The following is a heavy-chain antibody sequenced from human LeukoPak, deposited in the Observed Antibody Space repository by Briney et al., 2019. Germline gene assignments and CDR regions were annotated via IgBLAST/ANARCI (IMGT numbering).Heavy chain of an antibody. CDR3: ARDREQWLVRRFDY. D-gene: IGHD6-19*01. J-gene: IGHJ4*02. V-gene: IGHV3-21*06. CDR1: GFTFSSYA. CDR2: ISSGSSYI. Sequence: GGSLRLSCAASGFTFSSYAMHWVRQAPGKGLEWVSSISSGSSYIYYADSVKGRFTISRDNAKNSLYPQMNSLRAEDTAVYYCARDREQWLVRRFDYWGQGTLVTVSS.